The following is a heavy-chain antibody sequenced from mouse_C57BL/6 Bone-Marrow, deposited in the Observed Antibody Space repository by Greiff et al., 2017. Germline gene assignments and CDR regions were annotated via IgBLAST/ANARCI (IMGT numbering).Heavy chain of an antibody. CDR2: IYIGNGYT. CDR1: GYTFTSYG. CDR3: ANYDGAY. J-gene: IGHJ3*01. D-gene: IGHD2-4*01. Sequence: VQLQQSGAELVRPGSSVKMSCKTSGYTFTSYGINWVKQRPGQGLEWIGYIYIGNGYTAYNEKFKGKATLTSDTSSSTAYMQLSSLTSEDSAIYFCANYDGAYWGQGTRVTVSA. V-gene: IGHV1-58*01.